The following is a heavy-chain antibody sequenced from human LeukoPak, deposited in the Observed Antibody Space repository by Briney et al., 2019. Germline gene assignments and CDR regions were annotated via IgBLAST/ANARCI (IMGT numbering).Heavy chain of an antibody. J-gene: IGHJ4*02. CDR1: GYTFTSYG. D-gene: IGHD2-2*01. CDR2: ISAYSGNT. Sequence: ASVKVSCKASGYTFTSYGISWVRQAPGQGREWMVWISAYSGNTNYAQNLQGRVTMTTYTSTTTAYMELRSLRSDETAVYYCARARCSSISCTFDYWGQGTLVTVSS. V-gene: IGHV1-18*01. CDR3: ARARCSSISCTFDY.